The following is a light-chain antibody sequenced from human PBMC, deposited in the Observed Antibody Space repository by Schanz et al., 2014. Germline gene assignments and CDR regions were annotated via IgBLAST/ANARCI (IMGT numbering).Light chain of an antibody. CDR2: SNN. CDR1: SSNIGGNT. CDR3: ASWDDSLNARV. V-gene: IGLV1-44*01. J-gene: IGLJ3*02. Sequence: QSVLTQPPSASGTPGQRVTISCSGSSSNIGGNTVNWYQQLPGTAPKPLIYSNNQQPSGVPDRFSGSKSGTSASLAISGRQSEDEADYYCASWDDSLNARVFGGGTKLTVL.